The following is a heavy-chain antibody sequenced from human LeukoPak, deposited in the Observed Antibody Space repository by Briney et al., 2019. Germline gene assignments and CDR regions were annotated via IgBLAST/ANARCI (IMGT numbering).Heavy chain of an antibody. CDR3: ARALLDFWSGYYYYFDY. CDR2: TYYSGST. D-gene: IGHD3-3*01. V-gene: IGHV4-59*01. Sequence: SETLSLTCTVSGGSISSYYWSWIRQPPGKGLEWIGYTYYSGSTNYNPSLKSRVTISVDTSKNQFSLKLSSVTAADTAVYYCARALLDFWSGYYYYFDYWGQGTLVTVSS. J-gene: IGHJ4*02. CDR1: GGSISSYY.